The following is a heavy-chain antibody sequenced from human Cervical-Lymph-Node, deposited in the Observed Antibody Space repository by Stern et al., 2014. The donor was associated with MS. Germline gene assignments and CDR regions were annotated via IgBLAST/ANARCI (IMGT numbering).Heavy chain of an antibody. D-gene: IGHD6-13*01. CDR2: INHSGST. CDR3: ARVALAKSDDAFDI. Sequence: QVQLQQWGAGLLKPSETLSLTCAVYGGSFSGYYWSWIRQPPGKGLEWIGEINHSGSTNSSPSLKSRVPISVDTSKIQFSLKLSSVTAADTAVYYCARVALAKSDDAFDIWGQGTMVTVSS. V-gene: IGHV4-34*01. CDR1: GGSFSGYY. J-gene: IGHJ3*02.